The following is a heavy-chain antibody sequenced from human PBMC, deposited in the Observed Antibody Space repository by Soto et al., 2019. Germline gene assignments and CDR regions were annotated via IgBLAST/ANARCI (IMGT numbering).Heavy chain of an antibody. Sequence: ASVKVSCKASGYTFTSYGISWVRQAPGQGLEWMGWIGAYNGNTNYAQKLQGRVTMTTDTSTSTAYMELRSLRSDDTAVYYCAREARITGTMNYWGQGTLVTVSS. CDR1: GYTFTSYG. CDR3: AREARITGTMNY. D-gene: IGHD1-7*01. J-gene: IGHJ4*02. CDR2: IGAYNGNT. V-gene: IGHV1-18*01.